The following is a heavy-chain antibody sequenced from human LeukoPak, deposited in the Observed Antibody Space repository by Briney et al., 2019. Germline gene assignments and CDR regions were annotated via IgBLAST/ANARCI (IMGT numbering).Heavy chain of an antibody. CDR2: IKSKTDGGTT. J-gene: IGHJ4*02. Sequence: GGSLRLSCAASGFTFSNAWMSWVRQAPGKGLEWVGRIKSKTDGGTTDYAAPVKGRFTISRDDSKNTLYLQMNSLKTEDTAVYYCTTDCPGFYYDSSGYYDYWGQGTLVTVSS. CDR3: TTDCPGFYYDSSGYYDY. V-gene: IGHV3-15*01. D-gene: IGHD3-22*01. CDR1: GFTFSNAW.